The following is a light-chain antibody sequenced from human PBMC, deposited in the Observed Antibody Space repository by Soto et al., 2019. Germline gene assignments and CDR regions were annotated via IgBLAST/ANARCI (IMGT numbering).Light chain of an antibody. V-gene: IGLV2-14*01. J-gene: IGLJ1*01. CDR2: DVT. CDR3: TSYTSTSTYV. CDR1: SSDVGAYNY. Sequence: QSALTQPASVSGPPGQSITISCTGTSSDVGAYNYVSWYQHHPGKAPRLVIYDVTNRPSGISDRFSGSKSGNTASLTISGLLAEDDPDYYCTSYTSTSTYVFGTGTKVTVL.